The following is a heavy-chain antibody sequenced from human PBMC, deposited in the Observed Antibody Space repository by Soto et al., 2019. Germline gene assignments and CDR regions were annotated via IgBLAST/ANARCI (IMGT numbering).Heavy chain of an antibody. V-gene: IGHV3-48*01. J-gene: IGHJ4*02. Sequence: EVQLVESGGGLVQPGGSLRLSCAASGFTFSTYSMNWVRQAPGKGLEWVSYNSSGSSTISYADSVKGRFTISRDNAKKSLYLQMNSLRADDTAVYYCASHDYGDYVDYWGQGTLVTVSS. CDR1: GFTFSTYS. D-gene: IGHD4-17*01. CDR2: NSSGSSTI. CDR3: ASHDYGDYVDY.